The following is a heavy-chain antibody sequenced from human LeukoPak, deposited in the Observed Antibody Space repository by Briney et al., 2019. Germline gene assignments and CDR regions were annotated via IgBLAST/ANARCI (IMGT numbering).Heavy chain of an antibody. V-gene: IGHV7-4-1*02. D-gene: IGHD3-9*01. CDR3: ARGSVLRVFDRPHYYHYMDV. J-gene: IGHJ6*03. CDR1: GYTFTSYA. CDR2: INTNTGNP. Sequence: GASVTVSCKATGYTFTSYAMNWVRQAPAQGLERVGLINTNTGNPTYAQGFTGRFVFSLDTSVSTAYLQISSLKAEDTAVYYCARGSVLRVFDRPHYYHYMDVWGKGTTVTVSS.